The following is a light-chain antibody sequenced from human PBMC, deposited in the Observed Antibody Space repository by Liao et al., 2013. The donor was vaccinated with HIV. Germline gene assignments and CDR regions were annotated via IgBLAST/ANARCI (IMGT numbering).Light chain of an antibody. CDR3: QVWDSSSDHYV. CDR1: TVGSKS. CDR2: YDT. Sequence: SYVLTQPPSVSVAPGKTATLTCGGHTVGSKSVHWYQQKPGQAPVLVIYYDTDRPSRIPDRYSGSKSGNTATLTISRVEAGDEADYYCQVWDSSSDHYVFGTGTKVTVL. V-gene: IGLV3-21*04. J-gene: IGLJ1*01.